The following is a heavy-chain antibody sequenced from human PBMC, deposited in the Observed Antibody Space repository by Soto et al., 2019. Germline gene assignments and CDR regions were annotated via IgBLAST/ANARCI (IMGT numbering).Heavy chain of an antibody. V-gene: IGHV5-51*01. CDR3: ARHVVSGGRLGVYYYYGMDV. CDR1: GYSFTSYW. D-gene: IGHD2-15*01. J-gene: IGHJ6*02. Sequence: PGESLKISCKGSGYSFTSYWIGWVRQMPGKGLEWMGIIYPGDSDTRYSPSFQGQVTISADKSISTAYLQWSSLKASDTAMYYCARHVVSGGRLGVYYYYGMDVWGQGTTVTVSS. CDR2: IYPGDSDT.